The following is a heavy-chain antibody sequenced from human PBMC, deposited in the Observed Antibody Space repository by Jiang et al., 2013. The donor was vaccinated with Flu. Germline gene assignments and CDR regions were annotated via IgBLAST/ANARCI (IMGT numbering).Heavy chain of an antibody. CDR1: GYTFTSYD. V-gene: IGHV1-8*01. CDR3: ARKVYDSSGYYFYVFDY. D-gene: IGHD3-22*01. CDR2: MNPNSGNT. Sequence: QLVESGAEVKKPGASVKVSCKASGYTFTSYDINWVRQATGQGLEWMGWMNPNSGNTGYAQKFQGRVTMTRNTSISTAYMELSSLRSEDTAVYYCARKVYDSSGYYFYVFDYWGQGTLVTVSS. J-gene: IGHJ4*02.